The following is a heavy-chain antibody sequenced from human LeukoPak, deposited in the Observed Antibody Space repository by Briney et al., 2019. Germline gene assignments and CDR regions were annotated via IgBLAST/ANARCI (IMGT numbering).Heavy chain of an antibody. CDR1: GLTFSSYA. D-gene: IGHD6-19*01. CDR2: IFGSGGST. CDR3: AKTTTGYSSGRYPGWPVDY. Sequence: PGGSLTLSCAPSGLTFSSYAMSWVRQAPGKGLEWVSGIFGSGGSTHYADSVKGRFTISRDNSKNTVYLQMNSLRAEDTAVYYCAKTTTGYSSGRYPGWPVDYWGQGTMVTVSS. V-gene: IGHV3-23*01. J-gene: IGHJ4*02.